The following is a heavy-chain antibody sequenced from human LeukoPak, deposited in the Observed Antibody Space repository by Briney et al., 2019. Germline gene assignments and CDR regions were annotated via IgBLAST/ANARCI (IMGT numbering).Heavy chain of an antibody. D-gene: IGHD5-24*01. CDR1: GFTFSSYE. CDR2: ISSSGSPI. V-gene: IGHV3-48*03. Sequence: GGSLRLSCTASGFTFSSYEMNWVRQAPGKGLEWVSDISSSGSPIYYADSVKGRFTVSRDNAKNSLYLQMSSLRAEDTAVYYCARTMAFWGQGTLVTVSS. CDR3: ARTMAF. J-gene: IGHJ4*02.